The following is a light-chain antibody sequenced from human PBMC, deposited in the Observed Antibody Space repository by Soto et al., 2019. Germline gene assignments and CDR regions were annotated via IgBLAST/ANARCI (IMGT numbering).Light chain of an antibody. CDR2: DTR. CDR3: LVSLSGARV. Sequence: QAVVTQEPSLTVSPGGTVTLTCGSSTGAVTSGHYPYWFQQKPGQAPRTLIYDTRNKHSWTPARFSGSLLGGKAALTLSGAQPEEEAVYYCLVSLSGARVFGGGTQLTVL. V-gene: IGLV7-46*01. J-gene: IGLJ7*01. CDR1: TGAVTSGHY.